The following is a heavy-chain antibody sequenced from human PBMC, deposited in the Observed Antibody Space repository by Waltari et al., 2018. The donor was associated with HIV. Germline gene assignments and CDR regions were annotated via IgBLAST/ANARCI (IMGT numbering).Heavy chain of an antibody. V-gene: IGHV4-30-4*01. CDR1: GGSISSGDYY. D-gene: IGHD2-2*01. J-gene: IGHJ6*02. Sequence: QVQLQESGPGLVKPSQTLSLTCTVSGGSISSGDYYWSWISQPPGKGLEWIGYIYYSVSTYYNPSLKSRVTISVDTSKSQFSLKLSSVSAADTVVYYCARAGSVFGTSPYGMDVWGQGTTVTVSS. CDR3: ARAGSVFGTSPYGMDV. CDR2: IYYSVST.